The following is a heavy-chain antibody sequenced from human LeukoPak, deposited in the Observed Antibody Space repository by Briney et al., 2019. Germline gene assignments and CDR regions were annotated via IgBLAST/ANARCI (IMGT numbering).Heavy chain of an antibody. CDR1: GDSISSYY. Sequence: SETLSLTCTVSGDSISSYYWSWIRQSPGKGLEWIGYINSIGSTNYNPSLKSRVSISVDTSKNQFSLKVRSVTAADTAVYYCARDAYNSNYFDYWGQGTLVTVSS. V-gene: IGHV4-59*01. J-gene: IGHJ4*02. CDR3: ARDAYNSNYFDY. D-gene: IGHD5-24*01. CDR2: INSIGST.